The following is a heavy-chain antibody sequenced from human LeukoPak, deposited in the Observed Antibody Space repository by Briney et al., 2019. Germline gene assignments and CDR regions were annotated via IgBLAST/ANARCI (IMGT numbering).Heavy chain of an antibody. CDR2: IYPGDSDT. D-gene: IGHD6-13*01. Sequence: GESLKISCKTSGYSFTSYWIGWVRQMPGKGLEWMGVIYPGDSDTRYSPSFQGQVTISVDKSISTAYLQWSSLKASDTAMYYCARASVPRILYSSSWYVNYWGQGTLVTVSS. CDR1: GYSFTSYW. CDR3: ARASVPRILYSSSWYVNY. J-gene: IGHJ4*02. V-gene: IGHV5-51*01.